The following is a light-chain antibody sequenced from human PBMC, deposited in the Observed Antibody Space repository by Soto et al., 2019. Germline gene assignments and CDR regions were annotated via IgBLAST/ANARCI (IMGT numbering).Light chain of an antibody. J-gene: IGKJ1*01. CDR2: GAS. Sequence: EIVLTQSPGTLFLFPGERATLSCRASQSVSSSYLAWYQQKPGQAPRLLIYGASSRATGIPDRFSGSGSGTDFTLTISRLEPEDFAVYYCQQYGTSRTFGQGTKVEIK. CDR1: QSVSSSY. V-gene: IGKV3-20*01. CDR3: QQYGTSRT.